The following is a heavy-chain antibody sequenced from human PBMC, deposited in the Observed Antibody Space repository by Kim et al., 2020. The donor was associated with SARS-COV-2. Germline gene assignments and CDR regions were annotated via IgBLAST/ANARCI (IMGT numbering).Heavy chain of an antibody. CDR1: NGSISSSSFC. CDR2: ICYSGST. Sequence: SETLSLTCTVSNGSISSSSFCWGWVRQSPAKGLEWIGTICYSGSTYYNPSLKSRVTISVDMSKNQFSLKVNSVTAADTAVYYCAKVASDSSGYQNWFDPWGQGTLVTVS. D-gene: IGHD3-22*01. CDR3: AKVASDSSGYQNWFDP. J-gene: IGHJ5*02. V-gene: IGHV4-39*07.